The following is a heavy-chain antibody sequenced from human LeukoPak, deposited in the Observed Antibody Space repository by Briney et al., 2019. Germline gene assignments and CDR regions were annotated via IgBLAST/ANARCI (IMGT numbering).Heavy chain of an antibody. CDR3: AKLAGTIAFYYYMDV. CDR2: ISGSGGTT. Sequence: GGSLRLSCAASGFIFSNYAINWVRQAPGKGLEWVSAISGSGGTTSYADSVKGRFTISRDNSKDTPYLQMNSLRVEDTAVYYCAKLAGTIAFYYYMDVWGQGTTVTVSS. J-gene: IGHJ6*02. V-gene: IGHV3-23*01. CDR1: GFIFSNYA. D-gene: IGHD1-14*01.